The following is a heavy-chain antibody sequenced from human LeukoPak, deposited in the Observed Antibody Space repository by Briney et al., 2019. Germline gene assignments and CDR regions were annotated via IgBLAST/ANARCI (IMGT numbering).Heavy chain of an antibody. CDR3: ARDAGYCSGGSCLTFDY. V-gene: IGHV3-21*01. J-gene: IGHJ4*02. CDR2: ICSSSSYI. D-gene: IGHD2-15*01. CDR1: GFTFSSYS. Sequence: GGSLRLSCAASGFTFSSYSMNWVRQAPGKGLEWVSSICSSSSYIYYADSVKGRFTISRDNAKNSLYLQMNSLRAEDTAVYYCARDAGYCSGGSCLTFDYWGQGTLVTVSS.